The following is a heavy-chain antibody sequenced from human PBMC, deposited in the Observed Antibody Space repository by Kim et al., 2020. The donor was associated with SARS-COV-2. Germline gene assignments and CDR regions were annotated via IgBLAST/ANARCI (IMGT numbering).Heavy chain of an antibody. J-gene: IGHJ3*02. CDR3: ASTREDSYCGGDCPDAFDI. D-gene: IGHD2-21*02. CDR2: ISSSSSYI. Sequence: GGSLRLSCAASGFTFSSYSMNWVRQAPGKGLEWVSSISSSSSYIYYADSVKGRFTISRDNAKNSLYLQMNSLRAEDTAVYYCASTREDSYCGGDCPDAFDIWGQGTMVTVSS. V-gene: IGHV3-21*01. CDR1: GFTFSSYS.